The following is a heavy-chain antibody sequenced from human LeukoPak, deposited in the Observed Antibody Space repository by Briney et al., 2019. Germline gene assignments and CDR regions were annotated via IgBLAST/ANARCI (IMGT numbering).Heavy chain of an antibody. CDR2: IRYDGSNK. Sequence: PGGSLRLSCAASGFTFSSYGMHWVRQAPGKGLEWVAFIRYDGSNKYYADSVKGRFTISRDNSKSTLYLQMNSLRAEDAAVYYCAKDLGSAYCGGDCYIFDYWGQGTLVTVSS. CDR1: GFTFSSYG. V-gene: IGHV3-30*02. D-gene: IGHD2-21*01. J-gene: IGHJ4*02. CDR3: AKDLGSAYCGGDCYIFDY.